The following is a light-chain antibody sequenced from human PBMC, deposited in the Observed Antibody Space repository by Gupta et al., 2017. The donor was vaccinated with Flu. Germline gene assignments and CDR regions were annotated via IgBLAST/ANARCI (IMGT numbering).Light chain of an antibody. V-gene: IGLV1-44*01. Sequence: QSVLTQPPSASGTTGQRVHIPCSGSSSNFGSNTVNWYQQLPGTAPKLLLYSHNQRPSGVPDRFSGSKSGTSASLAISGLQSEDEADDYCAAWDDSLNGYGFGTGTKVTVL. CDR3: AAWDDSLNGYG. J-gene: IGLJ1*01. CDR2: SHN. CDR1: SSNFGSNT.